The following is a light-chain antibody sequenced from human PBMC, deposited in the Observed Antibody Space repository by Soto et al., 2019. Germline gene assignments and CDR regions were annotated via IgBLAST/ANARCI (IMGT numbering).Light chain of an antibody. J-gene: IGKJ1*01. V-gene: IGKV1-39*01. Sequence: DIQMTQSPSSLSASVGDRVTISCRASQTITTYFNWYQQKPGKAPQLLIYGASILQSGVPSRFTGSGSGTDFTLTISSLQPDDFATYHCQQTHSTPWTFGQGTKVEIK. CDR3: QQTHSTPWT. CDR2: GAS. CDR1: QTITTY.